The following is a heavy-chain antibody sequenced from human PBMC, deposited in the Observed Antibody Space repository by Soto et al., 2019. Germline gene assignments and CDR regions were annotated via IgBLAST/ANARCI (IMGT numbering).Heavy chain of an antibody. J-gene: IGHJ6*02. CDR1: GYIFSDYA. CDR3: ARKPYSHYYGMDV. D-gene: IGHD2-21*01. V-gene: IGHV1-18*01. CDR2: IIPYNDNT. Sequence: QVQLVQSGVEVKKPGASVKVSCKASGYIFSDYAINWVRLAPGQGLEWMGWIIPYNDNTKYAEKFQGRVTLTTDPSTNTVYMELRSLTPDDTGVYFCARKPYSHYYGMDVWGQGTSVTVSS.